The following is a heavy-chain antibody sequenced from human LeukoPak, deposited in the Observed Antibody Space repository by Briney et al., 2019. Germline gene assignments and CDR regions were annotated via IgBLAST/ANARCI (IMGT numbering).Heavy chain of an antibody. Sequence: AVKVSCKGSGGTLSSYAISWVRPPPGQGLEWMGGIIPIFGTANYAQKLQGRVTITTDKSTSTAYMELSSLRSEDTAVYYWARGGPNWFDPWSEASLVTVS. V-gene: IGHV1-69*05. CDR3: ARGGPNWFDP. CDR1: GGTLSSYA. CDR2: IIPIFGTA. J-gene: IGHJ5*02.